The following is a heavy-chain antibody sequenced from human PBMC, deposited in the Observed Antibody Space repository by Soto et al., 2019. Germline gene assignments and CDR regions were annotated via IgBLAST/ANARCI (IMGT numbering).Heavy chain of an antibody. D-gene: IGHD1-1*01. CDR2: IYNSGRY. J-gene: IGHJ4*02. CDR3: ARTLPNRQLFDS. Sequence: ETLSLTCTVSGGFIWGWIRQSPDKGLEWIGYIYNSGRYNYNPSLESRLTISIDTSKNQFSLRLASVTAADTAVYYCARTLPNRQLFDSWSQGTLVTVSS. CDR1: GGFI. V-gene: IGHV4-59*01.